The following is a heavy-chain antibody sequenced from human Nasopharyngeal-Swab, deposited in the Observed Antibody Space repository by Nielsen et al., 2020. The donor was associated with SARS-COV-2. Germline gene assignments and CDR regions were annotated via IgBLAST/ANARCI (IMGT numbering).Heavy chain of an antibody. J-gene: IGHJ4*02. Sequence: GESLKISCAASGFTFSSYAMHWVRQAPGKGLEWVAVISYDGSNKYYADSVKGRFTISRDNSKNTLYLQMNSLRAEDTAVYYCATPRGDSGYDGFDYWGQGTLVTVSS. CDR3: ATPRGDSGYDGFDY. CDR2: ISYDGSNK. D-gene: IGHD5-12*01. V-gene: IGHV3-30-3*01. CDR1: GFTFSSYA.